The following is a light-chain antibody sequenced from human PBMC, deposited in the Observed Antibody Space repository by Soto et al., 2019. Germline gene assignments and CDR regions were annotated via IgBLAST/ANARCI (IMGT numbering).Light chain of an antibody. J-gene: IGKJ1*01. CDR3: QQYGSSPWT. CDR1: QSVSSSY. Sequence: EIVLTQSPGTLSLSPGERATLSCRASQSVSSSYLTWYQQKPGQAPRPLIYGASSRAIGIPDRFSGSGSGTDFTLTISRLEPEDFAVYYCQQYGSSPWTFGQGTEV. V-gene: IGKV3-20*01. CDR2: GAS.